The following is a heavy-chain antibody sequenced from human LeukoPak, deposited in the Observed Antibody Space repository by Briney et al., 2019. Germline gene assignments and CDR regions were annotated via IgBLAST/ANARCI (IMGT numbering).Heavy chain of an antibody. CDR2: ISWNSGSI. V-gene: IGHV3-9*01. D-gene: IGHD1-26*01. J-gene: IGHJ3*02. Sequence: GRSLRLSCAASGFTFDDDAMHWVRQAPGKGLEWVSGISWNSGSIGYADSVKGRFTISRDNAKNSLYLQMNSLRAEDTALYYCAREYSGSYRTAFDIWGQGTMVTVSS. CDR3: AREYSGSYRTAFDI. CDR1: GFTFDDDA.